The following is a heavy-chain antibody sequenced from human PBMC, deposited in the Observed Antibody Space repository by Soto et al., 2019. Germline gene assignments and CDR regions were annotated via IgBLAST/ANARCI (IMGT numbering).Heavy chain of an antibody. CDR3: AKDSGYSGYDVYDYYYGMDV. CDR2: TSYDGSNK. J-gene: IGHJ6*02. D-gene: IGHD5-12*01. CDR1: GFTFSLYG. Sequence: QLVESGGGVVQPGRSLRLSCAASGFTFSLYGMHWVRQAPGKGLEWVAVTSYDGSNKYYADSVKGRFTISRDNSKNTLHLQMISLRAEDTAVYYCAKDSGYSGYDVYDYYYGMDVWGQGTTVTVSS. V-gene: IGHV3-30*18.